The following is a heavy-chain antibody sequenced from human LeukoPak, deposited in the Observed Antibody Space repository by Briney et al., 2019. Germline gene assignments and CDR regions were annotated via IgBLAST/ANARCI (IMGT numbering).Heavy chain of an antibody. CDR3: AKTRGYCSGGACYSDY. Sequence: GGSLRLSCAASGFTFSSYSMNWVRQAPGKGLEWVSGISGSGDSTYYTDSVKGRFTISRDNSKNTLYLQMNSLRAEDTAVYYCAKTRGYCSGGACYSDYWGQGTLVTVSS. CDR2: ISGSGDST. J-gene: IGHJ4*02. CDR1: GFTFSSYS. D-gene: IGHD2-15*01. V-gene: IGHV3-23*01.